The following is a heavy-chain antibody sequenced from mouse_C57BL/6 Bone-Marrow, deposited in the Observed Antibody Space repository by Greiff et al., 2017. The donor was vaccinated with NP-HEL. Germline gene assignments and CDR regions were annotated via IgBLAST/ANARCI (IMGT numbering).Heavy chain of an antibody. V-gene: IGHV1-9*01. CDR1: GYTFTGYW. D-gene: IGHD1-1*01. CDR3: ARWGGPSTTVVALYWYFDV. CDR2: ILPGSGST. Sequence: QVQLQQSGAELMKPGASVKLSCKATGYTFTGYWIEWVKQRPGHGLEWIGEILPGSGSTNYNEKFKGKATFTADTSSNTAYMQLSSLTTEDSAIYYCARWGGPSTTVVALYWYFDVWGTGTTVTVSS. J-gene: IGHJ1*03.